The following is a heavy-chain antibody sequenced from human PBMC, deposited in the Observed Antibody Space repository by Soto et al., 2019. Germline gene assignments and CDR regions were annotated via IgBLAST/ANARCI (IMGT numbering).Heavy chain of an antibody. V-gene: IGHV4-39*01. J-gene: IGHJ4*02. D-gene: IGHD3-10*01. CDR2: IYYGGST. CDR1: GGSISSSSYY. Sequence: SETLSLTCTVSGGSISSSSYYWGWIRQPPGQGLEWIASIYYGGSTYYNPSLKSRVTISVDTSKNQFSLKLSSMTAADTAVYYCARHSNSYGSGTYYRPFDYWGQGTLVTVS. CDR3: ARHSNSYGSGTYYRPFDY.